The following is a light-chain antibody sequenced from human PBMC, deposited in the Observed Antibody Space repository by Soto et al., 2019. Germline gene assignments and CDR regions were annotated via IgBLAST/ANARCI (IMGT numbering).Light chain of an antibody. V-gene: IGLV2-14*02. Sequence: QSVLTQPASVSGSPGQSITISCTGTSSDVGSYNLVSWYQQHPGKAPKNIIYEGSKRPSGISFRFSGSKSGNTASLTISGLQAEDEADYYCSSYTSKSSLIFGGGTKLTVL. CDR3: SSYTSKSSLI. CDR1: SSDVGSYNL. CDR2: EGS. J-gene: IGLJ2*01.